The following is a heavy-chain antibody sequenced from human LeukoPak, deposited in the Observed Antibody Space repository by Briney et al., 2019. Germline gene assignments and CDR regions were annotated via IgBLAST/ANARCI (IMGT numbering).Heavy chain of an antibody. CDR1: GGSIRSYY. CDR3: ARHTSGYYSSFDY. V-gene: IGHV4-59*01. Sequence: SETLSLTCSVSGGSIRSYYWSWIRQPPGKGLEWIGYIYNTGSTNYNPSLKSRVTISVCPSKNQFSLKLSSVTAADTAVYYCARHTSGYYSSFDYWGQGTLVTVSS. J-gene: IGHJ4*01. CDR2: IYNTGST. D-gene: IGHD3-22*01.